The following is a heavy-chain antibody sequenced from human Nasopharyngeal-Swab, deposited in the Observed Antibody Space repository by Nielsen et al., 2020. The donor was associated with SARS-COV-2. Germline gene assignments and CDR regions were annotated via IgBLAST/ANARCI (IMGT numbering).Heavy chain of an antibody. CDR2: INHSGST. V-gene: IGHV4-34*01. Sequence: LRPSCAVYGWSFSAYYWSWIRQPPGKGLVWIGEINHSGSTNYNPPLKSRVTISVDTSKNQFSLKLSSVTAADTAVYYCARGEGAAAGTTLDFDYWGQGTLVNVSS. CDR3: ARGEGAAAGTTLDFDY. D-gene: IGHD6-13*01. CDR1: GWSFSAYY. J-gene: IGHJ4*02.